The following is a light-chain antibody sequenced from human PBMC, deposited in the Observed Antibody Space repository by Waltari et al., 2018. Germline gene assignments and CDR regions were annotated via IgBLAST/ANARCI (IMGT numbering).Light chain of an antibody. V-gene: IGLV2-14*03. CDR2: DVS. J-gene: IGLJ2*01. CDR3: SSYTSSSTV. Sequence: QSALTQPASVSGSPGQSITIPCTGTSSAVGGYNYVSWYQQHPGKAPKLMIYDVSNRPSGVSNRFSGSKSGNTASLTISGLQAEDEADYYCSSYTSSSTVFGGGTKLTVL. CDR1: SSAVGGYNY.